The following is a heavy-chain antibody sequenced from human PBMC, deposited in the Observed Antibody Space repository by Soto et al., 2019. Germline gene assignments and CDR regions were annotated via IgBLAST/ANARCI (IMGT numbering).Heavy chain of an antibody. CDR2: IYYSGST. CDR1: GGSISSSSYY. D-gene: IGHD3-3*01. CDR3: AGGYYDFWSGINYYYYGMDV. Sequence: SETLSLTCTVSGGSISSSSYYWGWIRQPPGKRLEWIGSIYYSGSTYYNPSLKSRVTISVDTSKNQFSLKLSSVTAADTAVYYCAGGYYDFWSGINYYYYGMDVWGQGTTVTVSS. V-gene: IGHV4-39*01. J-gene: IGHJ6*02.